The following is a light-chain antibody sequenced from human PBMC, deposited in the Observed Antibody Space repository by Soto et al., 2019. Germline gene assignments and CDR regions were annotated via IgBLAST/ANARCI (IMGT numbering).Light chain of an antibody. CDR2: DAS. J-gene: IGKJ5*01. CDR1: QSVGRY. Sequence: ELVMTQSPATLSVSPGERVTLSCRASQSVGRYLAWYQQKPGQAPRLLIYDASNRATGIPARFSGSGSGTDFTLTISSLEPEDFAVYYCQQRSNWPPINCGQGTRREIK. CDR3: QQRSNWPPIN. V-gene: IGKV3-11*01.